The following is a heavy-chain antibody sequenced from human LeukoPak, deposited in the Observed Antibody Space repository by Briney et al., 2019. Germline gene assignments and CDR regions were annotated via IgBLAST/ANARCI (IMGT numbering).Heavy chain of an antibody. V-gene: IGHV3-9*01. D-gene: IGHD2/OR15-2a*01. CDR3: AKAGHEGLLYFFDY. Sequence: QTGRSLRLSCAASGFTFDDYAMHWVRQAPGKGLEWVSGISWNGGTMDYADSVKGRFTISRDNSKNSLFLQVNSLRAEDTALYYCAKAGHEGLLYFFDYWGQGTLVTVSS. J-gene: IGHJ4*02. CDR1: GFTFDDYA. CDR2: ISWNGGTM.